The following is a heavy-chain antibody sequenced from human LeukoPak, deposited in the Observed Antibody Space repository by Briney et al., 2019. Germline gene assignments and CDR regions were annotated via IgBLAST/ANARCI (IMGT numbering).Heavy chain of an antibody. Sequence: PGGSLRLSCTASGFTFSTYTVSWVRQAPGKGLEWVSSITSSSSYIYYADSVKGRFTISRDNAKNSLYLQMNSLRAEDTAVYYCGSMVREGEDHWGQGTLVTVSS. CDR2: ITSSSSYI. J-gene: IGHJ4*02. V-gene: IGHV3-21*01. CDR3: GSMVREGEDH. D-gene: IGHD3-10*01. CDR1: GFTFSTYT.